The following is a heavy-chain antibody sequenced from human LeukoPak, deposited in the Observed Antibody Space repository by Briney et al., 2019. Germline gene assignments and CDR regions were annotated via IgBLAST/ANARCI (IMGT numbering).Heavy chain of an antibody. CDR3: ASGWGSAFDI. J-gene: IGHJ3*02. Sequence: ASVKVSCKVSGYTLTELSMHWVRQATGQGLEWMGWMNPNSGNTGYAQKFQGRVTMTRNTSISTAYMELSSLRSEDTAVYYCASGWGSAFDIWGQGTMVTVSS. CDR1: GYTLTELS. CDR2: MNPNSGNT. D-gene: IGHD3-16*01. V-gene: IGHV1-8*01.